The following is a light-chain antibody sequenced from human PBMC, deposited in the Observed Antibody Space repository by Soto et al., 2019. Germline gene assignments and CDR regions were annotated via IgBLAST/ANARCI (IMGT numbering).Light chain of an antibody. V-gene: IGLV1-40*01. J-gene: IGLJ1*01. CDR1: SSNIGAGYD. Sequence: QPVLTQPPSVSGAPGQRVTISCTGSSSNIGAGYDVHWYQQLPGTAPKLLIYGNSNRPSGVPDRFSGSKSGTPASLAITGLQAEDEADYYCQSYDSSLSGKVFGTGTKLTVL. CDR3: QSYDSSLSGKV. CDR2: GNS.